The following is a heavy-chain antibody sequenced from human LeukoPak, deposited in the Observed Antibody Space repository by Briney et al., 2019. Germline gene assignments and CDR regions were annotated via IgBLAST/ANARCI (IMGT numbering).Heavy chain of an antibody. CDR1: GGSFSGYY. CDR3: ARLKGELTEDY. D-gene: IGHD1-26*01. V-gene: IGHV4-34*01. Sequence: SETLSLTCAVYGGSFSGYYWSWIRQPPGKGLEWIGEINHSGSTNYNPSLKSRVTISVDTSKNQFSLKLSSVTAADTAVYYCARLKGELTEDYWGQGTLVTVSS. CDR2: INHSGST. J-gene: IGHJ4*02.